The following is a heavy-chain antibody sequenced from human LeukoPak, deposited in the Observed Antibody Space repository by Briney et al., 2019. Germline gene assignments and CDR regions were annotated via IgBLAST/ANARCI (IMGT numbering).Heavy chain of an antibody. D-gene: IGHD6-13*01. J-gene: IGHJ5*02. V-gene: IGHV1-8*01. CDR1: GYTFTNYD. CDR3: ARGRYSSSWKNNWFDP. Sequence: ASVKVSCKASGYTFTNYDINWVRQATGQGLEWMGWTNPNSGNTGYAQNFQGRLTMTRNTSISTAYMELSSLRSEDTAVYCCARGRYSSSWKNNWFDPWGQGTLVTV. CDR2: TNPNSGNT.